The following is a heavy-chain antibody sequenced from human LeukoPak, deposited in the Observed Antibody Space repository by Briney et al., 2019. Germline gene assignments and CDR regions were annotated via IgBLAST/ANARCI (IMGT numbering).Heavy chain of an antibody. Sequence: GGSLRLSCAASGFTVSSNYMSWVRQAPGKGLEWVSVIYSGGSTYYADSMKGRFTISRDNSKNTLYLQMNSLRAEDTAVYYCVATMVRGVITGMDVWGKGTTVTVSS. CDR3: VATMVRGVITGMDV. CDR2: IYSGGST. V-gene: IGHV3-53*01. D-gene: IGHD3-10*01. J-gene: IGHJ6*04. CDR1: GFTVSSNY.